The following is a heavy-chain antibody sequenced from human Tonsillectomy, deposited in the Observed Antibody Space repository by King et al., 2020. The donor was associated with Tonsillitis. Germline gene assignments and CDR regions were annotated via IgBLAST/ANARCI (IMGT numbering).Heavy chain of an antibody. J-gene: IGHJ4*02. V-gene: IGHV3-30*02. CDR3: AKDKLDFVVVTASPSSGLPDY. D-gene: IGHD2-21*02. Sequence: VQLVESGGGVVQPGGSLRLSCAASGFTFSSYGMHWVRQAPGKGLEWVAFIRYDESNKYYADSVKGRFTVSSDNSKNTPYLQMNSLTAEDTAVYYCAKDKLDFVVVTASPSSGLPDYWGQGTLVTVSS. CDR2: IRYDESNK. CDR1: GFTFSSYG.